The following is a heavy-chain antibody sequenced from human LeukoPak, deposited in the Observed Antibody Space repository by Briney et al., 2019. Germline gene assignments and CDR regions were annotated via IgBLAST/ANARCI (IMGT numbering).Heavy chain of an antibody. V-gene: IGHV3-48*03. J-gene: IGHJ4*02. D-gene: IGHD1-7*01. CDR1: RFTSSSYD. CDR2: ISSSGSSI. CDR3: ARGNYGFIY. Sequence: SGRSLRLSCAASRFTSSSYDMNWVRQAPAQGLEWVSYISSSGSSIYYADSVKGRFTISRDNAENSLSLQMNSLRAEDTAVYYCARGNYGFIYWGQGTLVTVSS.